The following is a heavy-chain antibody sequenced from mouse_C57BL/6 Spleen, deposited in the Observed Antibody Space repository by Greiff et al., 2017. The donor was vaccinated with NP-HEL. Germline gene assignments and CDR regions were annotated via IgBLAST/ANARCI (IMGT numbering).Heavy chain of an antibody. D-gene: IGHD2-4*01. CDR2: IDPETGGT. CDR3: TRFYYDYDAWFAY. CDR1: GYTFTDYE. Sequence: VQLQQSGAELVRPGASVTLSCKASGYTFTDYEMHWVKQTPVHGLEWIGAIDPETGGTAYNQKFKGKAILTADKSSSTAYMELRSLTSEDSAVYYCTRFYYDYDAWFAYWGQGTLVTVSA. V-gene: IGHV1-15*01. J-gene: IGHJ3*01.